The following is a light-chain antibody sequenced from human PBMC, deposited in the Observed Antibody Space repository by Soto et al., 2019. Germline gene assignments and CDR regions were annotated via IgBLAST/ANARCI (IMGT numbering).Light chain of an antibody. Sequence: EIVMTQSPATLSVYPGERATLFGRASQSVRTNLAWYQQKPGQAPRLLIYGASRRATGIPDRFIGSGSGTDFTLTISSLQSEDFAVYYCQQYNNWPQITFGQGTRLEIK. CDR1: QSVRTN. CDR2: GAS. V-gene: IGKV3D-15*01. CDR3: QQYNNWPQIT. J-gene: IGKJ5*01.